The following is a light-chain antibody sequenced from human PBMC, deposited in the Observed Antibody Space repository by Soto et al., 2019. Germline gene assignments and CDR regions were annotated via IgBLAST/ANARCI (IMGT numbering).Light chain of an antibody. J-gene: IGKJ1*01. CDR1: QTISSW. CDR3: QHYHSYPEA. Sequence: IQMTQSPSTLSGSVGDRVTITCRASQTISSWLAWYQQKPGKAPKLLIYKASTLKSGVPSRFSGSGSGTEFTLTSSSLQPDDFATYYCQHYHSYPEAFGQGTKGDI. CDR2: KAS. V-gene: IGKV1-5*03.